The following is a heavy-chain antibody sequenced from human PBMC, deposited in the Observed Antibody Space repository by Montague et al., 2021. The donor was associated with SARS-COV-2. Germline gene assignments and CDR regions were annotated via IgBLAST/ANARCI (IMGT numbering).Heavy chain of an antibody. CDR3: AGDWCCRGGRCHNTFDI. CDR1: GYIFSSYS. Sequence: SVKVSCKASGYIFSSYSISWVRQAPGQGLEWMGWISTYDYKTNYAQMVQGRVTVTTDTSTSTVYMELRSLRSDDTAVYYCAGDWCCRGGRCHNTFDIWGQGTLVTVSS. CDR2: ISTYDYKT. J-gene: IGHJ3*02. V-gene: IGHV1-18*01. D-gene: IGHD2-15*01.